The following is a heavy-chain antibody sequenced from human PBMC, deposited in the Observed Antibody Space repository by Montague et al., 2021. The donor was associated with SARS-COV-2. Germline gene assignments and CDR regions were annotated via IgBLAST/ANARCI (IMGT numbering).Heavy chain of an antibody. CDR3: ARGRRTVVVTGAGHAGRAFDI. CDR2: VNQSGTT. D-gene: IGHD2-15*01. J-gene: IGHJ3*02. V-gene: IGHV4-34*01. CDR1: GGSFSNYY. Sequence: SETLSLTCAVSGGSFSNYYWSWIRQPPGKGLEWIGGVNQSGTTIYNPYVTRGVTISVDTSKNQFYLRLNSVTAADAAVYYCARGRRTVVVTGAGHAGRAFDIWGQGTMVTVSS.